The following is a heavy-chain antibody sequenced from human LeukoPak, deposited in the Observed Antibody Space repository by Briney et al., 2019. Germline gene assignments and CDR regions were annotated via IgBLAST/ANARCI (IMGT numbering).Heavy chain of an antibody. Sequence: SETLSLTCTVSGGSISSNYWSWIRQPPGKGLEWIGEVNHSGSTNYNPSLKSRVTISVDTSKNQFSLKLSSVTAADTAVYYCARPIVVVPLRAFDIWGQGTMVTVSS. CDR1: GGSISSNY. CDR3: ARPIVVVPLRAFDI. D-gene: IGHD2-21*01. J-gene: IGHJ3*02. V-gene: IGHV4-34*01. CDR2: VNHSGST.